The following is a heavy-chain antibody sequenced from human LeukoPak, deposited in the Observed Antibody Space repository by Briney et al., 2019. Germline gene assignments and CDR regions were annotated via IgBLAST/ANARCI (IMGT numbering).Heavy chain of an antibody. J-gene: IGHJ4*02. CDR2: ISYDATYE. CDR1: GFTFSNYG. Sequence: GGSLRLSCAASGFTFSNYGIHWVRQAPGKGLEWVAVISYDATYEYYTDSVKGRFTISRDNSNNTLYLQMNSLRAEDTAVYYCAKDENFKYYDYVWGSGGDYFDYWGQGTLVTVSS. D-gene: IGHD3-16*01. V-gene: IGHV3-30*18. CDR3: AKDENFKYYDYVWGSGGDYFDY.